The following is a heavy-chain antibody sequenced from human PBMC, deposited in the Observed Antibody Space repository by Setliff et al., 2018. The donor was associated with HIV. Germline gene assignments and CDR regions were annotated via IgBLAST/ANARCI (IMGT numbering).Heavy chain of an antibody. D-gene: IGHD3-10*01. CDR2: IYYSGNT. Sequence: SETLSLTCTVSGGAISSSSHFWGWIRQPPGKGLEWIGSIYYSGNTYYNPSLKSRVTISVDTSKNQFSLKVRSVTAADTAVYYCTGDYNSGSNRFDYWGQGTPVTVSS. CDR3: TGDYNSGSNRFDY. V-gene: IGHV4-39*01. J-gene: IGHJ4*02. CDR1: GGAISSSSHF.